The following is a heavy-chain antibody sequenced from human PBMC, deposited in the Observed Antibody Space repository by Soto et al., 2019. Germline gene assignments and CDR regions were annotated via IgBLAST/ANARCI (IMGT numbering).Heavy chain of an antibody. CDR3: ARHRYCSGATCYHLDNWFDP. J-gene: IGHJ5*02. V-gene: IGHV4-34*01. D-gene: IGHD2-15*01. CDR2: INHSGST. Sequence: SETLSLTCAVYGGSFSSYYWSWIRQPPGKGLEWIGEINHSGSTNYNPSLKSRVTISVDTSKNQFSLKLSSVTAADTAVYYCARHRYCSGATCYHLDNWFDPWGQGTLVTVSS. CDR1: GGSFSSYY.